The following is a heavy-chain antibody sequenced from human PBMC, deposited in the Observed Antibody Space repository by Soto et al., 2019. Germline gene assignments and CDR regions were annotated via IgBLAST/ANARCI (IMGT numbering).Heavy chain of an antibody. CDR1: GFTFSSYS. CDR3: ARDGGRGYSYGGWFDP. D-gene: IGHD5-18*01. Sequence: GGSLRLSCAASGFTFSSYSMNWVRQAPGKGLEWVSYISSSSSTIYYADSVKGRFTISRDNAKNSLYLQMNSLRDEDTAVYYCARDGGRGYSYGGWFDPWGQGTLVTVSS. V-gene: IGHV3-48*02. J-gene: IGHJ5*02. CDR2: ISSSSSTI.